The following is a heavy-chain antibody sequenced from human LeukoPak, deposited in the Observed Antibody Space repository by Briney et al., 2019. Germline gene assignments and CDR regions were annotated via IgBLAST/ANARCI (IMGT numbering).Heavy chain of an antibody. V-gene: IGHV3-21*01. D-gene: IGHD3-3*01. CDR2: ISSSSSYI. CDR3: ARVTTWSGYYSYYYYYYTDV. Sequence: GGSLRLSCAASGFTFSSYSMNWVRQAPGKGLEWVSSISSSSSYIYYADSVKGRFTISRDNAKNSLYLQMNRLRAEDTAVYYCARVTTWSGYYSYYYYYYTDVWGKGTTVTVSS. CDR1: GFTFSSYS. J-gene: IGHJ6*03.